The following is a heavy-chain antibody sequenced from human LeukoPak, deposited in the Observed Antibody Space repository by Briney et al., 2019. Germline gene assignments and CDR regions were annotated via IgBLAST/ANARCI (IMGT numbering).Heavy chain of an antibody. V-gene: IGHV1-2*02. D-gene: IGHD6-13*01. CDR1: GYTFTGYY. CDR2: INPNSGGT. CDR3: ARPKGIAAAGENAFDI. Sequence: ASVKVSCKASGYTFTGYYMHWVRQAPGQGLEWMGWINPNSGGTNYAQKFQGRVTMTRDRSISTAYMGLSRLRSDDTAVYYCARPKGIAAAGENAFDIWGQGTMVTVSS. J-gene: IGHJ3*02.